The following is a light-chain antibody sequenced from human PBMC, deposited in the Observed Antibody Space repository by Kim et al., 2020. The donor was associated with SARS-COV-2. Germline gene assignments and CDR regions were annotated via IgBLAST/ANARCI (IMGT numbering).Light chain of an antibody. J-gene: IGKJ4*01. V-gene: IGKV3-15*01. CDR2: GAS. CDR1: QSVSSN. CDR3: QQYNNWPPLT. Sequence: EIVMTQSPATLSVSPGERATLSCRASQSVSSNLAWYQQKPGQAPRLLIYGASTRATGIPVRFSGSGSGTEFTLTISSLQSEDFAVYYYQQYNNWPPLTFGGGTKVDIK.